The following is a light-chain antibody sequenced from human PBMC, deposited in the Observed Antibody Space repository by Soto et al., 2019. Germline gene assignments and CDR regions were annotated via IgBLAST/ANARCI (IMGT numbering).Light chain of an antibody. CDR3: QQVNVYTST. CDR2: DAS. CDR1: QSIGGW. Sequence: IQMTQSPSTLSAYVGDRVTITCRASQSIGGWLAWYQQRPGRSPKLXIYDASTLQSGVPSRVSGGGAGTDCTLTISSLQPEDFETDYCQQVNVYTSTFGGGTKVDIK. J-gene: IGKJ4*01. V-gene: IGKV1-5*01.